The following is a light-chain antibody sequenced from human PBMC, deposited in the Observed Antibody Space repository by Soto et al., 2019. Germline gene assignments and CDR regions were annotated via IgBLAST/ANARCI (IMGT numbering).Light chain of an antibody. V-gene: IGLV2-14*01. CDR3: SSYTTRSTLV. Sequence: QSALTQPASVSGSPGQSITISCTGTSSDVGAYDFVSWYQHYPGKAPKLVTFDVTHRPPGISDRFSGSKSANTASLTISGLQAEDEAFYYCSSYTTRSTLVVGGGTTLTVL. J-gene: IGLJ2*01. CDR2: DVT. CDR1: SSDVGAYDF.